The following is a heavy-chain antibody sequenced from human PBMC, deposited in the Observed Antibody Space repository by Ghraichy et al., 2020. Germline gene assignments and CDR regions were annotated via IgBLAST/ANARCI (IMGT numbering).Heavy chain of an antibody. CDR2: ITGSGAST. CDR1: GFTFSNFA. V-gene: IGHV3-23*01. D-gene: IGHD3-10*01. J-gene: IGHJ4*02. Sequence: GGSLRLSCAGSGFTFSNFAMAWVRQAPGKGLEWVSAITGSGASTYYADSVKGRFTISRDNSKNTVYLQMTSLTSEDTAVYYCAKDSYGSFDYWGQGTLVTVSS. CDR3: AKDSYGSFDY.